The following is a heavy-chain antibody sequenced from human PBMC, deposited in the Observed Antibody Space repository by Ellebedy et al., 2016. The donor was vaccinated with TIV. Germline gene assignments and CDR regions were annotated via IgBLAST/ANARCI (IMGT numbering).Heavy chain of an antibody. V-gene: IGHV3-21*01. J-gene: IGHJ5*02. CDR3: VGFGVFNL. CDR2: ISGSSSYI. CDR1: GFTFSSYT. D-gene: IGHD3-3*01. Sequence: GESLKISCAASGFTFSSYTMNWVRQAPGKGLEWVSSISGSSSYIYYADSVKGRFTISRDNAKNSLYLQMNSLRAEDTAVYYCVGFGVFNLWGQGAPVTVSS.